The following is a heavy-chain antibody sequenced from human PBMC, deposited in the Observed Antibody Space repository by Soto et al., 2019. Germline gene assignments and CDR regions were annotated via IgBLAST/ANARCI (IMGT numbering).Heavy chain of an antibody. D-gene: IGHD4-4*01. Sequence: ASVKVSCKASGYTFTSYGISWVRQAPGQGHEWKGWISAYNGNTNYAQKLQGRVTMNTDTSTSTAYMELRSLRSDDTAVYYCARDNGGGTTVTLFAYYYYGMDVWGQGTTVTVSS. CDR1: GYTFTSYG. V-gene: IGHV1-18*01. CDR2: ISAYNGNT. J-gene: IGHJ6*02. CDR3: ARDNGGGTTVTLFAYYYYGMDV.